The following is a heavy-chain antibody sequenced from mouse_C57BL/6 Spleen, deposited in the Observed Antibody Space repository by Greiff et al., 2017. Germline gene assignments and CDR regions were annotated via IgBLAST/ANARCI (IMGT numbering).Heavy chain of an antibody. Sequence: DVMLVESGGGLVKPGGSLKLSCAASGFTFSDYGMHWVRQAPEKGLEWVAYISSGSSTIYYADTVKGRFTISRDNAKTTLFLQMTSMRSEDTAMYYCARDNTTVSRYFDVWGTGTTVTVSS. CDR1: GFTFSDYG. V-gene: IGHV5-17*01. D-gene: IGHD1-1*01. CDR3: ARDNTTVSRYFDV. CDR2: ISSGSSTI. J-gene: IGHJ1*03.